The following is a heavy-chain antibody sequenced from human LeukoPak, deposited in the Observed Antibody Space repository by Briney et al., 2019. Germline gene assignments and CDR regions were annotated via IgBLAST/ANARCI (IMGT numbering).Heavy chain of an antibody. Sequence: KPSETLSLTCTVSGYSISSGYYWGWIRQPPGKGLEWIGSIYHSGSTYYNPSLKSRVTISVDTSKNQFSLKLSSVTAADTAVYYCAREVGATSVDYWGQGTLVTVSS. CDR2: IYHSGST. J-gene: IGHJ4*02. CDR1: GYSISSGYY. CDR3: AREVGATSVDY. D-gene: IGHD1-26*01. V-gene: IGHV4-38-2*02.